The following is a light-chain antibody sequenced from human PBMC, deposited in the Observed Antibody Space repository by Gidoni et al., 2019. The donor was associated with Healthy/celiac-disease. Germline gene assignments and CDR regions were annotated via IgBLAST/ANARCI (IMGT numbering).Light chain of an antibody. V-gene: IGLV2-14*01. CDR1: NSDVGGYNY. J-gene: IGLJ2*01. CDR2: DVS. CDR3: SSYTSSSTV. Sequence: QSALTQPASVSGSPGQSITISCTGTNSDVGGYNYVSRYQQPPGKAPKLMIYDVSNRPSGVSNRFSGSRSGNTPSLTISGLRAEDEADYYCSSYTSSSTVFGGGTKVTVL.